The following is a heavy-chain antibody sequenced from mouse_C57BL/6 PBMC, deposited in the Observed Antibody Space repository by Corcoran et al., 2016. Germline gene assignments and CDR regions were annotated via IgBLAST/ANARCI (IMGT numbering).Heavy chain of an antibody. D-gene: IGHD2-1*01. CDR1: GYTFTDYY. J-gene: IGHJ4*01. V-gene: IGHV1-34*01. Sequence: EVQLQQSGPELVKPGASVKMSCKASGYTFTDYYMHWVKQSHGKSLEWIGYIYPNNGGNGYTQKFKGKATLTVDKSSSTAYMELRSLTSEDSAVYYCARLFYYGNPVYAMDYWGQGTSVTVSS. CDR3: ARLFYYGNPVYAMDY. CDR2: IYPNNGGN.